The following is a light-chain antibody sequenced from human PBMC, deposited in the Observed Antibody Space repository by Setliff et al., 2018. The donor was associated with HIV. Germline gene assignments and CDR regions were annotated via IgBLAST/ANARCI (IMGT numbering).Light chain of an antibody. CDR3: RSFAGSSTSV. V-gene: IGLV2-23*01. CDR2: EGN. Sequence: QSVLTQPASVSGSPGQSITISCTGTSSDVGSYNLVSWYQQHPGKAPKLIIYEGNKWPSGVSTRFSGSKSGNTASLTISGLQAEDEADYYCRSFAGSSTSVFGTGTKVTVL. J-gene: IGLJ1*01. CDR1: SSDVGSYNL.